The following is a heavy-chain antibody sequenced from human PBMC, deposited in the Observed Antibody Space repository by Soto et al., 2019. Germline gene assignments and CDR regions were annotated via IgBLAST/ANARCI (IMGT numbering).Heavy chain of an antibody. J-gene: IGHJ6*02. CDR2: MNPNNVNT. CDR3: ARGKGIGNTSKLYYYYGMDV. D-gene: IGHD2-2*01. Sequence: GASVKVSCKASGYTFSTYDINWVRQATGQGLEWMGWMNPNNVNTGYAQKFQGRVTMTRNTSISTAYMELASLTSEDTAVYYCARGKGIGNTSKLYYYYGMDVWGQGTTVTVSS. V-gene: IGHV1-8*01. CDR1: GYTFSTYD.